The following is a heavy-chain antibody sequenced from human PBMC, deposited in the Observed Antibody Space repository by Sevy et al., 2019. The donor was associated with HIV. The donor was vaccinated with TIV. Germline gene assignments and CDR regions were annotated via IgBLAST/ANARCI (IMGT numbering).Heavy chain of an antibody. CDR2: IHGSGGST. CDR3: HGDYDSSQLASYYYYGMDV. J-gene: IGHJ6*02. CDR1: GFTFSSYA. D-gene: IGHD3-22*01. Sequence: GGSLRLSCAASGFTFSSYAMSWVRQAPGKGLEWVSTIHGSGGSTYYADSVKGRFTISRDNSKNTLYFQMNSLRAEDTAVYYCHGDYDSSQLASYYYYGMDVWGQGTTVTVSS. V-gene: IGHV3-23*01.